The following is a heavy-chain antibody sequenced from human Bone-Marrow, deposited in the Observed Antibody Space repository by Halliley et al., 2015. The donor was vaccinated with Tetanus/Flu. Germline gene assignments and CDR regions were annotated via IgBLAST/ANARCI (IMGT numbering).Heavy chain of an antibody. J-gene: IGHJ4*01. CDR2: IYPRDSET. Sequence: QLVQSGAEIKKPGESLKISCRGSGYRFTNFWIGWVRQMPGKGLEWMGMIYPRDSETRYSPSFQGQVTISADNSMNTAHLQWSSLRASDTAIYYCARGVAAAGYYFGSWGQGTLVSVSS. V-gene: IGHV5-51*03. CDR3: ARGVAAAGYYFGS. CDR1: GYRFTNFW. D-gene: IGHD6-13*01.